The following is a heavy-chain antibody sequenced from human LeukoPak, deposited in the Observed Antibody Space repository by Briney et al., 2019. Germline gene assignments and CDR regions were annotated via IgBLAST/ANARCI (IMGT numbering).Heavy chain of an antibody. Sequence: SETLSLTCTVSGGSISSYYWSWIRQPPGKGLEWIGYIYYSGSTSYNPSLKSRVTISLDTSEKQFSLLLRSVTEADTAIYYCARSGVIVIPTFDYWGQGSLVTV. CDR1: GGSISSYY. CDR3: ARSGVIVIPTFDY. V-gene: IGHV4-59*01. CDR2: IYYSGST. D-gene: IGHD1-1*01. J-gene: IGHJ4*02.